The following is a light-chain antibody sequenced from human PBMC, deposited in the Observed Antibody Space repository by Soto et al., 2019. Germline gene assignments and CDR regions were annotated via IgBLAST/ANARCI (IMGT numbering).Light chain of an antibody. CDR1: QSIITY. Sequence: DIQMTQSPSSLSASVGDRVTIACRASQSIITYLNWYQQKPGRAPKLLIYAASTLQSWVPSRFSGSGYGSDFTLTISSLQPEDFATYYCQQSYSTPRTFVQGTKLEVK. CDR3: QQSYSTPRT. J-gene: IGKJ2*01. CDR2: AAS. V-gene: IGKV1-39*01.